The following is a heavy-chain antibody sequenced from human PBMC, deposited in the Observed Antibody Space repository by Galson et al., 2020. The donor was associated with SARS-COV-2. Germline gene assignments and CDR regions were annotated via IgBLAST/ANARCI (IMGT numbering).Heavy chain of an antibody. CDR2: ISSSGSRI. CDR1: GFIFSDYY. CDR3: ARGSYCGGDCYPEYFQD. Sequence: GESLKISCAASGFIFSDYYMSWIRQAPGKGLEWVAYISSSGSRIYSADSMKGRFTISRDNAKKSLYLQLNSLRAKDTAVYYCARGSYCGGDCYPEYFQDWGQGTLVTVSS. V-gene: IGHV3-11*01. D-gene: IGHD2-21*02. J-gene: IGHJ1*01.